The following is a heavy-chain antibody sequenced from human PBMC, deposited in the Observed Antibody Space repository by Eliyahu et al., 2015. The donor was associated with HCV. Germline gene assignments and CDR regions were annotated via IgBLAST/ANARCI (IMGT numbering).Heavy chain of an antibody. Sequence: QVTLRESGPALVKPTQTLTLTCTFSGFSLSTSGMCVSWIRQPPGKALEWLALIDWDDDKYYSTSLKTRLTISKDTSKNQVVLTMTNMDPVDTATYYCARLRKKQWLVRADGTTDAFDIWGQGTMVTVSS. V-gene: IGHV2-70*01. J-gene: IGHJ3*02. CDR1: GFSLSTSGMC. CDR2: IDWDDDK. CDR3: ARLRKKQWLVRADGTTDAFDI. D-gene: IGHD6-19*01.